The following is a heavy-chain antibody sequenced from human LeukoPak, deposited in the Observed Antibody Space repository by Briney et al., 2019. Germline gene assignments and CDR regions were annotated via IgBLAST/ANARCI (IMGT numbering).Heavy chain of an antibody. D-gene: IGHD3-9*01. CDR1: GYTFTTYA. CDR2: INGDNGNT. J-gene: IGHJ5*02. V-gene: IGHV1-3*01. CDR3: ARAPYDILTGYSLNWFDP. Sequence: ASVKVSCKASGYTFTTYAMHLVRHAPGQRLEWMGLINGDNGNTKYSQKFQGRVTITTDTSAYTGYMELRGLSSADTAVYFCARAPYDILTGYSLNWFDPWGQGTLVTVSS.